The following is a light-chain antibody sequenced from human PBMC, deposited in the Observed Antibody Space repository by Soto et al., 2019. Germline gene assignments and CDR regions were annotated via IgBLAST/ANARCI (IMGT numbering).Light chain of an antibody. CDR3: NSYTSSSNLV. Sequence: QSVLTQPASVSGSPGQSITISCTGTSSDVGGYNFVSWYQQHPGKVPKLLLYEVTSRPSGVSNRFSGSKSGNTASLTISGLQAEDAADYYCNSYTSSSNLVLGTGTKVTV. V-gene: IGLV2-14*03. J-gene: IGLJ1*01. CDR1: SSDVGGYNF. CDR2: EVT.